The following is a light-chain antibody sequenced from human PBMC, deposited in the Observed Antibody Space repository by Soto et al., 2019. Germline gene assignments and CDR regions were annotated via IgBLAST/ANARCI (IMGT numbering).Light chain of an antibody. CDR3: QQYVRSPPSWT. J-gene: IGKJ1*01. CDR1: QSVSSSY. CDR2: DAS. V-gene: IGKV3-20*01. Sequence: ETVLTQSPGTLSLSPGERATLSCRASQSVSSSYLAWYQQKPGQAPRLLIYDASSRATSIPDRFIGRGSGTHFTLTISRLEPEDFAVYSCQQYVRSPPSWTFGQGTKVEIK.